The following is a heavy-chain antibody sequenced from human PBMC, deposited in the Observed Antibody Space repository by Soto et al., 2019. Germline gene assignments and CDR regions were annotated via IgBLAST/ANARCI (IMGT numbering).Heavy chain of an antibody. CDR2: TNTGGTT. CDR3: AKGDGFILAV. J-gene: IGHJ6*02. Sequence: EVQVLATGGGLIQPGGSLRLSCAASGFTVNSNYMSWVRQAPGEGLQGVSITNTGGTTYYADSVKGRFTVSRDNSKNTLYLQMKRLRAEDTAVYYCAKGDGFILAVWGQGTTVSVSS. CDR1: GFTVNSNY. V-gene: IGHV3-53*02. D-gene: IGHD1-26*01.